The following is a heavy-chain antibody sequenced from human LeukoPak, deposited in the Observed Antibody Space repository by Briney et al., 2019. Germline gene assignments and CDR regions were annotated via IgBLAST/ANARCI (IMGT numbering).Heavy chain of an antibody. CDR3: ARGSTVTTSCADWFDP. V-gene: IGHV3-74*01. Sequence: PGGSLRLSCAAPAFSFSTYWMHCVRQAPGKGLVWDSRINSDGSSTNYADSVKGRFTISRDNAKNTLSLQMTSLRAEDTGVYYCARGSTVTTSCADWFDPWGQGTLVTVSS. D-gene: IGHD4-11*01. CDR2: INSDGSST. J-gene: IGHJ5*02. CDR1: AFSFSTYW.